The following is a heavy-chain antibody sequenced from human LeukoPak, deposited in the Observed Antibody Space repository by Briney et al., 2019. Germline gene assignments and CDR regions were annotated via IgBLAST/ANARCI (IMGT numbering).Heavy chain of an antibody. CDR1: GGSISSYY. CDR2: IYYSGST. Sequence: SETLSLTCTVSGGSISSYYWSWIRQPPGKGLEWIGYIYYSGSTNYNPSLKSRVTISVDTSKNQFSLKLSSVTAADTAVYYCARGGGAYCSGGSCYSMDFDYWGQGTLVTVSS. J-gene: IGHJ4*02. V-gene: IGHV4-59*12. CDR3: ARGGGAYCSGGSCYSMDFDY. D-gene: IGHD2-15*01.